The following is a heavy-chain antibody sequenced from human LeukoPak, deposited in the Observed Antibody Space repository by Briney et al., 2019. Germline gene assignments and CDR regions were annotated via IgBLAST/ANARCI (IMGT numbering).Heavy chain of an antibody. CDR2: IKQDGSEE. J-gene: IGHJ4*02. Sequence: GGSLRLSCAASGFTFRNYWMSWVRQAPGKGLEWVANIKQDGSEEFYVDSMKGRFTVSRDNAKNSLFLQMNSLRVEDTAVYYCTRDGWIDYWGQGTLVTVSS. V-gene: IGHV3-7*01. CDR3: TRDGWIDY. D-gene: IGHD2-15*01. CDR1: GFTFRNYW.